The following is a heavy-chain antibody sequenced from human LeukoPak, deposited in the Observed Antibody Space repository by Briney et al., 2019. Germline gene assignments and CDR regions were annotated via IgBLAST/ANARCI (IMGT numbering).Heavy chain of an antibody. Sequence: GGSLRLSCAASGSGFTFNNYWMHWVRQAPGKGLEWVAVISYDGSNKYYADSVKGRFTISRDNSKNTLYLQMNSLRAEDTAVYYCARAWIPLGEQGEVSAFDIWGQGTMVTVSS. CDR2: ISYDGSNK. V-gene: IGHV3-30*03. J-gene: IGHJ3*02. CDR3: ARAWIPLGEQGEVSAFDI. CDR1: GSGFTFNNYW. D-gene: IGHD3-16*01.